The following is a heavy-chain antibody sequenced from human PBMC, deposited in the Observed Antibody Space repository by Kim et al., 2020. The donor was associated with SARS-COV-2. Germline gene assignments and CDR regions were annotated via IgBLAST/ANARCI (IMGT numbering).Heavy chain of an antibody. V-gene: IGHV4-34*01. Sequence: PYLKSRVTISVDTSKNQFSLKLSSVTAADTAVYYCAVYCSGGSCYDAFDIWGQGTMVTVSS. CDR3: AVYCSGGSCYDAFDI. J-gene: IGHJ3*02. D-gene: IGHD2-15*01.